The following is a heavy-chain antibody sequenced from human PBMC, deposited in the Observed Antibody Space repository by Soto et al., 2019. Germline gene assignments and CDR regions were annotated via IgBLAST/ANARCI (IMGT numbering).Heavy chain of an antibody. Sequence: SLRLSCAASGFTFNDYAMNWVRQAPGKGLEWVAHISSGGSYIYYADSLKGRFTISRDSAENSVYLQMNSLRPEDTGVYYCARGRDELLYESFDYWGQGALVTVSS. CDR1: GFTFNDYA. V-gene: IGHV3-21*01. J-gene: IGHJ4*02. D-gene: IGHD1-7*01. CDR3: ARGRDELLYESFDY. CDR2: ISSGGSYI.